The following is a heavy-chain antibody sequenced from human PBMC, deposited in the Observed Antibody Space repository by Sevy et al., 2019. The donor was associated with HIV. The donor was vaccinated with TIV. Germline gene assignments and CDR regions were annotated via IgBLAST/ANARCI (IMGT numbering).Heavy chain of an antibody. Sequence: SETLSLTCTVSGDSISGYYWNWIRQPPGKGLEWIGYIFYSRSTTYNPSLKSRVTISKDTSKNQCSLKLTSVTAADTAVYYCARGDPELFYGMDVWGQGTTVTVSS. CDR1: GDSISGYY. CDR2: IFYSRST. D-gene: IGHD1-7*01. V-gene: IGHV4-59*01. J-gene: IGHJ6*02. CDR3: ARGDPELFYGMDV.